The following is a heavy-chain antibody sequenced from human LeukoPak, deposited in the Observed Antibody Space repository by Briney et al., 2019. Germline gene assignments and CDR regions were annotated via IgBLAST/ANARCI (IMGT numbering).Heavy chain of an antibody. V-gene: IGHV3-23*01. D-gene: IGHD3-10*01. CDR3: AKGDYYDFDY. CDR1: GFTFSNYG. Sequence: SGGSLRLSCAASGFTFSNYGMNWVRQAPGKGLEWVSIITSGVGITYYADSVKGRFTISRDNSKNTLYLQMNSLRAEDTAVYYCAKGDYYDFDYWGQGTLATVSS. CDR2: ITSGVGIT. J-gene: IGHJ4*02.